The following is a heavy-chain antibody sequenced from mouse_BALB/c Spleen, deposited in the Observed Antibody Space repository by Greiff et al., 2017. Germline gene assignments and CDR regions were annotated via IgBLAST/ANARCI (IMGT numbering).Heavy chain of an antibody. J-gene: IGHJ4*01. CDR3: ARWYYYGSSYYAMDY. V-gene: IGHV5-17*02. CDR1: GFTFSSFG. CDR2: ISSGSSTI. D-gene: IGHD1-1*01. Sequence: DVKLVESGGGLVQPGGSRKLSCAASGFTFSSFGMHWVRQAPEKGLEWVAYISSGSSTIYYADTVKGRFTISRDNPKNTLFLQMTSLRSEDTAMYYCARWYYYGSSYYAMDYWGQGTSVTVSS.